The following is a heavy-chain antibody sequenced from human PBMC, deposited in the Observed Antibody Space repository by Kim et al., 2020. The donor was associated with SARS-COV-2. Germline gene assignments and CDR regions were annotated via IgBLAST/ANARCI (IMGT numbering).Heavy chain of an antibody. J-gene: IGHJ4*02. Sequence: NDNPSLKSRVTISVDKSKNQFSLKLSSVTAADTAVYYCARESGDGYNFDYWGQGTLVTVSS. D-gene: IGHD5-12*01. V-gene: IGHV4-4*02. CDR3: ARESGDGYNFDY.